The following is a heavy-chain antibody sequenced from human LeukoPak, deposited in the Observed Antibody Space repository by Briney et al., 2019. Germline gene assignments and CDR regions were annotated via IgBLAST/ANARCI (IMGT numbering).Heavy chain of an antibody. Sequence: SETLSLTCTVSGGSISSYYWSWIRQPPGKGLEWIGYIYYSGSTNYNPSLKSRVTISVDTSKNQFSLKLSSVTAADTAVYYCARGGPRLPTPGYCSGGSCYSRGNWFDPWGQGTLVTVSS. CDR2: IYYSGST. CDR3: ARGGPRLPTPGYCSGGSCYSRGNWFDP. J-gene: IGHJ5*02. V-gene: IGHV4-59*01. D-gene: IGHD2-15*01. CDR1: GGSISSYY.